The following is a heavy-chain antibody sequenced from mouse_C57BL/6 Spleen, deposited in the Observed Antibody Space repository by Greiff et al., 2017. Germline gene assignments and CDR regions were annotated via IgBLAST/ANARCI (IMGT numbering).Heavy chain of an antibody. V-gene: IGHV14-3*01. J-gene: IGHJ4*01. D-gene: IGHD1-1*01. CDR2: IDPANGNT. CDR3: ARGTTVVAGDYAMDY. CDR1: GFNIKNTY. Sequence: VQLQQSVAELVRPGASVKLSCTASGFNIKNTYMHWVKQRPEQGLEWIGRIDPANGNTKYAPKFQGEATITADTSSNTAYLQLSSLTSEDTALYDCARGTTVVAGDYAMDYWGQGTSVTVSS.